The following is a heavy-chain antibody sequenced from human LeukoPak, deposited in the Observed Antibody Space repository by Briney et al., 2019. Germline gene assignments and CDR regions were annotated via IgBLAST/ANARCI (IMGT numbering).Heavy chain of an antibody. D-gene: IGHD6-13*01. Sequence: IFGDYAMSWFRQPPGKGLEWIGYIYYSGSTYYNPSLKSRVTISVDTSKNQFSLKLSSVTAADTAVYYCARGAAAGQSDYWGQGTLVTVSS. V-gene: IGHV4-30-4*01. CDR2: IYYSGST. J-gene: IGHJ4*02. CDR1: IFGDYA. CDR3: ARGAAAGQSDY.